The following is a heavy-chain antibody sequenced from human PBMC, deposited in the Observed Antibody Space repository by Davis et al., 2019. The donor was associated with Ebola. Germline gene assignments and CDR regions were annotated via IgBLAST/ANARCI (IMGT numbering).Heavy chain of an antibody. D-gene: IGHD6-13*01. CDR2: INPSGGST. Sequence: ASVKVSCKASGYTFTSYYMHWVRQAPGQGLEWMGIINPSGGSTSYAQKFQGRVTITRDTSTSTVYMELSSLRSEDTAVYYCARYPSIAAAGTPRKAWFDPWGQGTLVTVSS. CDR1: GYTFTSYY. CDR3: ARYPSIAAAGTPRKAWFDP. V-gene: IGHV1-46*01. J-gene: IGHJ5*02.